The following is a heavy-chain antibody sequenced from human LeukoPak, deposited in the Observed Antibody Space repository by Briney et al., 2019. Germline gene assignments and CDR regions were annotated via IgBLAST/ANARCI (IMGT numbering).Heavy chain of an antibody. D-gene: IGHD6-19*01. CDR1: GGSISSSSYS. CDR3: ARHSSGWYEVLWFDP. J-gene: IGHJ5*02. V-gene: IGHV4-39*01. Sequence: SETLSLTCTVSGGSISSSSYSWGWIRQPPGKGLEWIGSIYYSGSTYYNPSLKSRVTISVDTSKNQFSLKLSSVTAADTAVYYCARHSSGWYEVLWFDPWGQGTLVTVSS. CDR2: IYYSGST.